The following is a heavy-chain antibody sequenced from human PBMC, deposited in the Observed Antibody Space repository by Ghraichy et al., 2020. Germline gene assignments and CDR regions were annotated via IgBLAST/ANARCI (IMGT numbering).Heavy chain of an antibody. CDR2: ISGSGGST. CDR1: GFTFSSYA. D-gene: IGHD2-2*01. J-gene: IGHJ4*02. CDR3: AKSRQVVPAAYFDY. Sequence: LSLTCAASGFTFSSYAMSWVRQAPGKGLEWVSAISGSGGSTYYADSVKGRFTISRDNSKNTLYLQMNSLRAEDTAVYYCAKSRQVVPAAYFDYWGQGTLVTVSS. V-gene: IGHV3-23*01.